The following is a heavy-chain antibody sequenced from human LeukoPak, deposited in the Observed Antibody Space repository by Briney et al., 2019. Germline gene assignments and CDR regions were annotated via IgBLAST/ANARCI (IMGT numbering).Heavy chain of an antibody. CDR3: ARDQGQWEPKWYYFDY. Sequence: SETLSLTCTVSGGSISSSNYYWGWIRQPPGKGLEWIGSIYYSGSTYYNPSLKSRVTISVDTSKNQFSLKLSSVTAADTAVYYCARDQGQWEPKWYYFDYWGQGTLVTVSS. CDR1: GGSISSSNYY. D-gene: IGHD1-26*01. V-gene: IGHV4-39*07. CDR2: IYYSGST. J-gene: IGHJ4*02.